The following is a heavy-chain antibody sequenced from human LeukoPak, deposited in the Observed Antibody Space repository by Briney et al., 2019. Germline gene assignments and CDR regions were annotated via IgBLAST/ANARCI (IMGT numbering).Heavy chain of an antibody. J-gene: IGHJ4*02. CDR2: IDPEDGET. CDR1: GYTLTELS. D-gene: IGHD6-19*01. Sequence: ASVKLSCKVSGYTLTELSMHWVRQAPGKGLEWMGCIDPEDGETIYAQKFQGRVTMTEDTSTDTAYMDLSSLRSDDSAVYYCATDLVRASGWLFAYWGKGTLVPVSP. CDR3: ATDLVRASGWLFAY. V-gene: IGHV1-24*01.